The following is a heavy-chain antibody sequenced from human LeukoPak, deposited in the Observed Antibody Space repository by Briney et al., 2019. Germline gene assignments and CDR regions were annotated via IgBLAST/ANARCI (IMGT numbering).Heavy chain of an antibody. J-gene: IGHJ4*02. Sequence: GRSLRLSCAASGFIFSSYDMYWVRQAPGKGLEWVAVISNDGNNKQYADSVKGRFTISRDNSKNTLYLQMNSLRADDTAVYHCAKDSLMRFFDYWGQGTLVTVSS. D-gene: IGHD2-8*01. CDR1: GFIFSSYD. V-gene: IGHV3-30*18. CDR2: ISNDGNNK. CDR3: AKDSLMRFFDY.